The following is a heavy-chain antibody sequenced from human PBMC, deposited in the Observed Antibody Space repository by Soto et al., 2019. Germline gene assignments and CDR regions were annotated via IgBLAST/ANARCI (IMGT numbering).Heavy chain of an antibody. CDR3: ARDRDSALVPGDYYYFGMDV. CDR1: AGSFSSYG. Sequence: SVKVSCNASAGSFSSYGIIWVRQSPGQGLEWMGGIIPIFDRANYAQKFQGRVTITAGESTSTTYMELSSLRSEDTAVYYCARDRDSALVPGDYYYFGMDVCGQRTTVTVSS. CDR2: IIPIFDRA. J-gene: IGHJ6*02. D-gene: IGHD5-18*01. V-gene: IGHV1-69*01.